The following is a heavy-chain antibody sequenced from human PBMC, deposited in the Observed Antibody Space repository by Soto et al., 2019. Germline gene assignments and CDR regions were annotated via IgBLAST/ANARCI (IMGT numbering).Heavy chain of an antibody. D-gene: IGHD3-3*01. CDR3: ASYFWSGYYTLYYYYYMDV. CDR2: IIPILGIA. Sequence: SVKVSCKASGGTFSSYTISWVRQAPGQGLEWMGRIIPILGIANYAQKFQGRVTITADKSTSTAYMELSSLRSEDTAVYYCASYFWSGYYTLYYYYYMDVWGKGTTVNVSS. CDR1: GGTFSSYT. V-gene: IGHV1-69*02. J-gene: IGHJ6*03.